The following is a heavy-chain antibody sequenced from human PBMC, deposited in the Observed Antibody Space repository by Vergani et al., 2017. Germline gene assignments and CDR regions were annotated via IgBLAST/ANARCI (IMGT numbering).Heavy chain of an antibody. D-gene: IGHD2-21*01. CDR3: ARDTAYCGGDCYSEGWFDP. V-gene: IGHV1-69*01. Sequence: QVQLVQSGAEVKKPGSSVKVSCKVSGGTFSSYAISWVRQAPGQGLEWMGGIIPIFGTANYAQKFQGRVTITADESTSTAYMELSSLRSEDTAVYYCARDTAYCGGDCYSEGWFDPWGQGTLVTVSS. CDR2: IIPIFGTA. J-gene: IGHJ5*02. CDR1: GGTFSSYA.